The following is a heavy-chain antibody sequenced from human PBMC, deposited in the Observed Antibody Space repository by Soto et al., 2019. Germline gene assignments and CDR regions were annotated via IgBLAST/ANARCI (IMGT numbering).Heavy chain of an antibody. CDR2: INTDGSQT. Sequence: WGSLRLSCVVSGFAFSSFWINWCRQGPGKGLEWVGNINTDGSQTQFVDSVKGRFTFSRDNAKNSLYLEMNGLRAEDTAVYYCVRGTPTPGLDYWGQGTLVTVSS. J-gene: IGHJ4*02. CDR3: VRGTPTPGLDY. V-gene: IGHV3-7*03. D-gene: IGHD1-7*01. CDR1: GFAFSSFW.